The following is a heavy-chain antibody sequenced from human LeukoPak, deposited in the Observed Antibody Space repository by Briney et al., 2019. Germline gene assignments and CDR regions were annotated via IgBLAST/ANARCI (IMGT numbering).Heavy chain of an antibody. D-gene: IGHD3-10*01. V-gene: IGHV3-23*01. CDR1: GFTFSTYG. J-gene: IGHJ5*02. CDR2: ISGSGGSK. Sequence: GGSLRLSCAASGFTFSTYGMSWVRQAPGKGLEWVSGISGSGGSKYYADSVKGRFTISRDNSKNKLYLQMNSLRAEDTAVYYCARGGELGWFDPWGQGSLVTVSS. CDR3: ARGGELGWFDP.